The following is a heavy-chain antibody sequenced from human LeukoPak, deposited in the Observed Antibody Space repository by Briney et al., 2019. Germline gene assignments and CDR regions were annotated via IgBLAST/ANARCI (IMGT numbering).Heavy chain of an antibody. CDR3: VRRDGYNFDY. CDR1: GFPFSSYA. V-gene: IGHV3-64*02. Sequence: PGGSLRLSCAASGFPFSSYAMHWARQAPGKGLEYVSAVCSNAACAYYADSVRGRFTISRDNSKNTVYLQMGNLRVEDTAVYYCVRRDGYNFDYWGQGTLVTVSS. CDR2: VCSNAACA. D-gene: IGHD5-24*01. J-gene: IGHJ4*02.